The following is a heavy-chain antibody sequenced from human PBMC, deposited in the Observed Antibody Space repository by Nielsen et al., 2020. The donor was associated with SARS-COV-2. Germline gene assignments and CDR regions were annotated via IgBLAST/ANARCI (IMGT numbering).Heavy chain of an antibody. Sequence: SETLSLTCAVYGGSFSGYYWSWIRQPPGKGLEWIGEINHSGGTNYNPSLKSRVTISVDTSKNQFSLKLSSVTAADTAVYYCARGFLAAAGTGLGYFQHWGQGTLVTVSS. V-gene: IGHV4-34*01. D-gene: IGHD6-13*01. CDR2: INHSGGT. CDR1: GGSFSGYY. CDR3: ARGFLAAAGTGLGYFQH. J-gene: IGHJ1*01.